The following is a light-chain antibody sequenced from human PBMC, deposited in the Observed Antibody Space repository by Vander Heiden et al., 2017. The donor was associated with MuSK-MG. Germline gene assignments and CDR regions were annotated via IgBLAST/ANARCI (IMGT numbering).Light chain of an antibody. J-gene: IGKJ4*01. V-gene: IGKV1-5*03. CDR1: QSISSW. CDR2: QAS. CDR3: QQYHSYSLT. Sequence: DIQMTQSPSTLSAAVGDRVSITCRASQSISSWLAWYQQKPGMAPKLLICQASTLESGVPSRFSGSGSGTEFTLTISSLQPDDFATYYCQQYHSYSLTFGGGTKVEIK.